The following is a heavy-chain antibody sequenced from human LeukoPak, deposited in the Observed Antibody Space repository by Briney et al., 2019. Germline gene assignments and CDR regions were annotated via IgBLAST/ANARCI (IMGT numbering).Heavy chain of an antibody. CDR2: ITGNGDTT. D-gene: IGHD5-12*01. V-gene: IGHV3-23*01. Sequence: GGTLRLSCAASGFTFNNYAMTWVRQAPGKGLEWVSAITGNGDTTYYADSVKGRFSISRDNPKNTLYLQMNSLRAEDTAVYYCARGSLVGGYVGYYYYYMDVWGKGTTVTISS. CDR1: GFTFNNYA. J-gene: IGHJ6*03. CDR3: ARGSLVGGYVGYYYYYMDV.